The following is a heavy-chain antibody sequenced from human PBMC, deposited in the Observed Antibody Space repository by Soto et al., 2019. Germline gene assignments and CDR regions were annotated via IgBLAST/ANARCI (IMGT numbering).Heavy chain of an antibody. CDR2: IYYSGST. V-gene: IGHV4-59*08. J-gene: IGHJ6*03. CDR3: ARRYGSGSHTGHYYYYYMDV. CDR1: GGSIRSYY. Sequence: SETLSLTCTVSGGSIRSYYWSWIRQPPGKGLEWIGYIYYSGSTNYNPSLKSRVTISVDTSKNQFSLKLSSVTAADTAVYYCARRYGSGSHTGHYYYYYMDVWGKGTTVTVSS. D-gene: IGHD3-10*01.